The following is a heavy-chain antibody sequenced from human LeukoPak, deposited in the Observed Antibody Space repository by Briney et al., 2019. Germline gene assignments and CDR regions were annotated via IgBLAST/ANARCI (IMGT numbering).Heavy chain of an antibody. CDR3: ARQYSSSSEFDY. D-gene: IGHD6-6*01. CDR2: INSDGTTT. V-gene: IGHV3-74*01. Sequence: GGSLRLSCAASGFTFSSYWMHWVRQAPGRGLVWVSRINSDGTTTSSADSVKGRFTISRDNAKNTLYLQMNSLRAEDTAVYYCARQYSSSSEFDYWGQGTLVTVSS. CDR1: GFTFSSYW. J-gene: IGHJ4*02.